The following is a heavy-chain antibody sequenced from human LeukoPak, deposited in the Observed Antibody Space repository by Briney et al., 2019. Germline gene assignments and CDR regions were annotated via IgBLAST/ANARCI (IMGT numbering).Heavy chain of an antibody. Sequence: ASVKVSSKAFGYTFTGYYMHWVRQAPGQGLEWMGWINPNSGGTNYAQRFQGRVTMTRDTSISTAYMELSRLRFDDTAVYYCARVAVAGTPGYWGQGTLVTVSS. CDR2: INPNSGGT. CDR3: ARVAVAGTPGY. D-gene: IGHD6-19*01. CDR1: GYTFTGYY. V-gene: IGHV1-2*02. J-gene: IGHJ4*02.